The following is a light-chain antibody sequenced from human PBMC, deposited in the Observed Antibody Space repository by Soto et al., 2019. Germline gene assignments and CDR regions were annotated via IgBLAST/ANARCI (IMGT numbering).Light chain of an antibody. Sequence: QSALTQPASVSGSPGQSITISCAGTRSDVGNYNLVSWYQQYPGKAPKLMIYEVNKRPSGVSNRFSGSKSGNTASLTISGLQAEDEADYYCCSYAGSDTGAFGGGTKLTVL. CDR1: RSDVGNYNL. J-gene: IGLJ3*02. CDR2: EVN. CDR3: CSYAGSDTGA. V-gene: IGLV2-23*02.